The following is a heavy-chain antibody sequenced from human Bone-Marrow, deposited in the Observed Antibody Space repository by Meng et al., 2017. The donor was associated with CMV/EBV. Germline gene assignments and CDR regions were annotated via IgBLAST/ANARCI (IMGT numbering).Heavy chain of an antibody. J-gene: IGHJ4*02. CDR1: GGSISSYY. V-gene: IGHV4-59*12. CDR3: ARGHLAAAGTIDY. Sequence: SETLSLTCTVSGGSISSYYWSWIRQPPGKGLEWIGYIYYSGSTNYNPSLKSRVTISVDKSKNQFSLKLSSVTAADTAVYYCARGHLAAAGTIDYWGQGTLVAVSS. D-gene: IGHD6-13*01. CDR2: IYYSGST.